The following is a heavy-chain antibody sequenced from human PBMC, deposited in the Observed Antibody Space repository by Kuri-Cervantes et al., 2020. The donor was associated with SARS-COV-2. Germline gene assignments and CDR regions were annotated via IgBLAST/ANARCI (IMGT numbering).Heavy chain of an antibody. D-gene: IGHD3-22*01. CDR3: VKDTTYYYDSSGLDY. CDR2: ISSNGGST. V-gene: IGHV3-64D*06. CDR1: GFIHRSSA. J-gene: IGHJ4*02. Sequence: GEALMISCSSSGFIHRSSAMHWVRQAAGKGLVYVSAISSNGGSTYYADSVTGRFHIPRDNSKNTLYLQMSSVRAEDTAVYYCVKDTTYYYDSSGLDYWGQGTLVTVSS.